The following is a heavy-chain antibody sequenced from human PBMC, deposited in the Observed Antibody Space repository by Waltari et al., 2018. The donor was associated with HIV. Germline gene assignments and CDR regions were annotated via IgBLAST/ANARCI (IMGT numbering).Heavy chain of an antibody. CDR2: IKRDGSEK. CDR1: GFTFSHHW. Sequence: EVQLVESGGGLVQPGGSLSLSCAASGFTFSHHWMSWVRQAPGKGLEGVANIKRDGSEKYYVDSVKGRFTISRDTAKNSLSLQMNSLRAEDTAVYYCARAPYDSGNEYYFDHWGLGTLVTVSS. J-gene: IGHJ4*02. D-gene: IGHD3-10*01. CDR3: ARAPYDSGNEYYFDH. V-gene: IGHV3-7*03.